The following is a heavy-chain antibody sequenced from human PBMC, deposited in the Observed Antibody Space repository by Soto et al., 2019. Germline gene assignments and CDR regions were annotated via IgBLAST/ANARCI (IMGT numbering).Heavy chain of an antibody. J-gene: IGHJ4*02. CDR2: ISGSGGST. D-gene: IGHD3-22*01. CDR3: AKAGGYYYDSSGYRLEFDY. CDR1: GFTFSSYA. V-gene: IGHV3-23*01. Sequence: GGSLRLSCAASGFTFSSYAMSWVRQAPGKGLEWVSAISGSGGSTYYADSVKGRFTISRDNSKNTLYLQMNSLRAEDTAVYYCAKAGGYYYDSSGYRLEFDYWGQGTLVTVSS.